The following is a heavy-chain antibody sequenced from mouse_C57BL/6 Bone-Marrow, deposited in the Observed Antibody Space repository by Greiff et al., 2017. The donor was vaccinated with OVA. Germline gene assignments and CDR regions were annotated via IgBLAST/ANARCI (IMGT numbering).Heavy chain of an antibody. CDR3: ARCPIYYYGSSYRYFDV. J-gene: IGHJ1*03. D-gene: IGHD1-1*01. V-gene: IGHV1-81*01. Sequence: QVQLQQSGAELARPGASVKLSCKASGYTFTSYGISWVTQRTGQGLEWIGEIYPRSGNTYYNEKFKGKATLTADKSSSTAYMELRSLTSEDSAVYFCARCPIYYYGSSYRYFDVWGTGTTVTVSS. CDR2: IYPRSGNT. CDR1: GYTFTSYG.